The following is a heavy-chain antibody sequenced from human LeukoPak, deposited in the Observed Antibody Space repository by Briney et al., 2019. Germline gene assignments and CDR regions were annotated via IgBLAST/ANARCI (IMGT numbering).Heavy chain of an antibody. CDR3: AREDEYYYDSSGYPY. Sequence: ASVKVSCKASGYTFTGYYMHWVRQAPGQGPEWMGRINPNSGGTNYAQKFQGRVTMTRDTSISTAYMELSRLRSDDTAVYYCAREDEYYYDSSGYPYWGQGTLVTVSS. J-gene: IGHJ4*02. CDR1: GYTFTGYY. D-gene: IGHD3-22*01. V-gene: IGHV1-2*06. CDR2: INPNSGGT.